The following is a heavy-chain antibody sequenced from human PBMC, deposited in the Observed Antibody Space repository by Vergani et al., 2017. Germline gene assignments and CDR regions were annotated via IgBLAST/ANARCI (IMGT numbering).Heavy chain of an antibody. CDR2: VSYSGAT. CDR3: ARHVTQDYYNDSDYFDY. Sequence: QVLLQESGPGLVKPSETLSLTCTVSGGSVDSRKHYWGWIRQPPGKGLEWIGTVSYSGATYYTPSLKNRVKVSLNTSENQFSLQMSSVTAADTAVYYCARHVTQDYYNDSDYFDYWGLGTLVTVSS. J-gene: IGHJ4*02. V-gene: IGHV4-39*01. D-gene: IGHD3-22*01. CDR1: GGSVDSRKHY.